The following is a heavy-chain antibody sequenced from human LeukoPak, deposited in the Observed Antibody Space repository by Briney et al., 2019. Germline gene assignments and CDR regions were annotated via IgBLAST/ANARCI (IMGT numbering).Heavy chain of an antibody. CDR3: ARTPIVATSTSYYYYYYMDV. D-gene: IGHD5-12*01. CDR1: GYSFTSYW. J-gene: IGHJ6*03. V-gene: IGHV5-51*01. Sequence: GESLKISCKGSGYSFTSYWIGWVRQMPGKGLEWMGIIYPGDSDTRYSPSFQGQVTISADKSISTAYLQWSSLKASDTAMYYCARTPIVATSTSYYYYYYMDVWGKGTTVTVSS. CDR2: IYPGDSDT.